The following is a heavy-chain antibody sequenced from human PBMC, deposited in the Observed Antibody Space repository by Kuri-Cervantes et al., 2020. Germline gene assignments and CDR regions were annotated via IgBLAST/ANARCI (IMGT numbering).Heavy chain of an antibody. CDR1: GDPIIRSRYY. V-gene: IGHV4-39*01. J-gene: IGHJ6*03. CDR2: IYYSGST. CDR3: ARGVGYYCYYYMDV. Sequence: SETLSLTCTASGDPIIRSRYYWGWIRQPPGKGLEWIGSIYYSGSTYYNPSLKSRVTISVDTSKNQFSLKLSSVTAADTAVYYCARGVGYYCYYYMDVWGKGTTVTVSS. D-gene: IGHD3-10*01.